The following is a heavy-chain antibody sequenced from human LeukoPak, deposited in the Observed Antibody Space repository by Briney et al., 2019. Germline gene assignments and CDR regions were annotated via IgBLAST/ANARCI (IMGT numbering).Heavy chain of an antibody. J-gene: IGHJ5*02. CDR1: GYSISSAYY. D-gene: IGHD3-10*01. Sequence: SETLSLTCTVSGYSISSAYYWGWIRQPPGKGLEWIGSIYHSGSTYYNPSLKSRVTISVDTSKNQFSLKLSSVTAADTAVYYCARGGYYGSGNDFRFDPWGQGTLVTVSS. V-gene: IGHV4-38-2*02. CDR2: IYHSGST. CDR3: ARGGYYGSGNDFRFDP.